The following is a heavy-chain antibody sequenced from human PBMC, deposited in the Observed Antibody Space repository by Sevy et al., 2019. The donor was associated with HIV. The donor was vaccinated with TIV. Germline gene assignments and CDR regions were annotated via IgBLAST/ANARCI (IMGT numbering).Heavy chain of an antibody. CDR1: GYTFTGDY. J-gene: IGHJ6*02. Sequence: ASVKVSCKASGYTFTGDYLHWVRQAPGHGLEWMGRVFPNSGGTNYAQKFQGRVTMTRDTSISTAYMELSRLRSDDTAVYYCARDEGGGTTNSGMDVWGQGTTVTVSS. V-gene: IGHV1-2*06. CDR2: VFPNSGGT. D-gene: IGHD1-7*01. CDR3: ARDEGGGTTNSGMDV.